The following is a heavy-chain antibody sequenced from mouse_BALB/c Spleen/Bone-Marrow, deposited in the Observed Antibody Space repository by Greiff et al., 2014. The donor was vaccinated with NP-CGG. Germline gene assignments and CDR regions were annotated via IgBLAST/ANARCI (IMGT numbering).Heavy chain of an antibody. CDR1: GFNIKDTY. V-gene: IGHV14-3*02. D-gene: IGHD1-1*01. Sequence: VQLQQPGAELVKPGASVKLSCTASGFNIKDTYMHWVKQRPEQGLEWIGRIDPANGNTKYDPKFQGKATITADTSSNTAYLQLSSLTSDDTAVYYCASYYYGSSSFAYWGQGTLVTVSA. J-gene: IGHJ3*01. CDR2: IDPANGNT. CDR3: ASYYYGSSSFAY.